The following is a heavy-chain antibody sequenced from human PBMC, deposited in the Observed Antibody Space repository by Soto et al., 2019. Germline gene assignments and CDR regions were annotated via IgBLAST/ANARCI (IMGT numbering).Heavy chain of an antibody. V-gene: IGHV3-7*01. CDR3: AREYYGMDV. J-gene: IGHJ6*02. CDR2: IKQDGSEK. CDR1: GFTFSSYW. Sequence: GESLKISCAASGFTFSSYWMSWVRQAPGKGLEWVANIKQDGSEKYYVDSVKGRFTISRDNAKNSLYLQMNSLRAEDTAVYYCAREYYGMDVWGQGTTVTVSS.